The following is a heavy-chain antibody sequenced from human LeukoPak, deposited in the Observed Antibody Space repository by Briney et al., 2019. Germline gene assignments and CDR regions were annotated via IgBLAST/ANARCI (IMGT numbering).Heavy chain of an antibody. CDR1: GFTFSSYS. CDR3: AREDLILERREAYYYYGMDV. CDR2: ISSSSSYI. V-gene: IGHV3-21*06. J-gene: IGHJ6*02. D-gene: IGHD1-1*01. Sequence: GGSLRLSCAASGFTFSSYSMNWVRQAPGKGLEWVSSISSSSSYIYYADSVKGRFTISRDNAKNSLYLQMNSLRAEDTAVYYCAREDLILERREAYYYYGMDVWGQGTTVTVSS.